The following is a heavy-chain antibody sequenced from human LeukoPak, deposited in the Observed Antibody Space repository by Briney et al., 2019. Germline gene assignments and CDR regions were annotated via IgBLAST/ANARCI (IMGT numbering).Heavy chain of an antibody. V-gene: IGHV3-11*04. Sequence: GGSLRLSCAASGFTFSDYYMSWIRQAPGKGLEWVSYISSSGSTIYYADSVKGRFTISRDNAKNSLYLQMNSLRAEDTAVYYCARDKIVGATHFDYWGQGTLVTVSS. D-gene: IGHD1-26*01. CDR1: GFTFSDYY. J-gene: IGHJ4*02. CDR2: ISSSGSTI. CDR3: ARDKIVGATHFDY.